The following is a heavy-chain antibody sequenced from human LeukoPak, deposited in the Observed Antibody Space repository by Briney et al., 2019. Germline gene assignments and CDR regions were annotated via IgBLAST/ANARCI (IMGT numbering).Heavy chain of an antibody. CDR2: ISAYNGNT. CDR1: DYTFSNYG. D-gene: IGHD2-15*01. J-gene: IGHJ4*02. V-gene: IGHV1-18*01. CDR3: ARERLGYCSGGSCLNFEY. Sequence: ASVKVSCKSYDYTFSNYGISWVRQAPGQGLEWMGWISAYNGNTYYAQKLQGRVTMTTNTSTSTGYMELRSLTSGDTAVYYCARERLGYCSGGSCLNFEYWGQGTLVTVSP.